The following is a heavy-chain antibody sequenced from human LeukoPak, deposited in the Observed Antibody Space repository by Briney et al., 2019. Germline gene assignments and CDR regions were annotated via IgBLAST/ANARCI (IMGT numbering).Heavy chain of an antibody. J-gene: IGHJ4*02. CDR2: IRYDGSNK. Sequence: PGRSLRLSCAASGFTFSSYGMHWVRQAPGKGLEWVAFIRYDGSNKYYADSVKGRFTISRDNSKDTLYLQMNSLRAEDTAVYYCAKDFSSSWHAGIDYWGQGTLVTVSS. CDR1: GFTFSSYG. CDR3: AKDFSSSWHAGIDY. V-gene: IGHV3-30*02. D-gene: IGHD6-13*01.